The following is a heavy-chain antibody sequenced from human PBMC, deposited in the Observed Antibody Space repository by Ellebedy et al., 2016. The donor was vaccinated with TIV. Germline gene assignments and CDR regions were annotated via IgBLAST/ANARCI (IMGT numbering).Heavy chain of an antibody. CDR2: ISYDGSNK. CDR3: AREKVVVVVPAAPSRAFDY. D-gene: IGHD2-2*01. CDR1: GFTFSSYA. Sequence: GGSLRLSXAASGFTFSSYAMHWVRQAPGKGLEWVAVISYDGSNKYYADSVKGRFTISRDNSKNTLYLQMNSLRAEDTAVYYCAREKVVVVVPAAPSRAFDYWGQGTLVTVSS. J-gene: IGHJ4*02. V-gene: IGHV3-30-3*01.